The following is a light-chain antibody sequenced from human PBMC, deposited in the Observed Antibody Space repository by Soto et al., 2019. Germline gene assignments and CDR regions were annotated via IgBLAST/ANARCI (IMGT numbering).Light chain of an antibody. CDR3: QQRSNWPRT. Sequence: LTQSPDTLSWSPGERAGLFWRGSEGVTSSYVAWYQQKLGQAPRLLIYGASNRATGIPARFTGSGSGTDFTLTISSLEPEDFAVYYCQQRSNWPRTFGQGTKVDIK. V-gene: IGKV3-11*01. CDR1: EGVTSSY. J-gene: IGKJ1*01. CDR2: GAS.